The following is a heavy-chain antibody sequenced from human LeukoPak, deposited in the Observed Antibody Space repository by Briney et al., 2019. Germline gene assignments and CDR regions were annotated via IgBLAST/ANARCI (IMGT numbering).Heavy chain of an antibody. CDR2: IYYSGNT. CDR1: GGSISSSSYY. Sequence: SETLSLTCTVSGGSISSSSYYWGWIRQSPGKGLEWIGYIYYSGNTYYNPSLKSRITISVDKSKNQFSLKLSSVTAADTAVYYCARVYYDSSGYPFDYWGQGTLVTVSS. D-gene: IGHD3-22*01. V-gene: IGHV4-39*07. J-gene: IGHJ4*02. CDR3: ARVYYDSSGYPFDY.